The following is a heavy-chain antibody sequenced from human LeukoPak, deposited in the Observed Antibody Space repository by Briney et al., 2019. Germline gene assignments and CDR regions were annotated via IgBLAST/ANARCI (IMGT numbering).Heavy chain of an antibody. J-gene: IGHJ4*02. CDR3: TRSHQYYDFWSGYSIDY. CDR2: IRSKAYGGTT. V-gene: IGHV3-49*04. Sequence: GGSLRLSCTASGFTFGDYAMSWVRQAPGKGLEWVGFIRSKAYGGTTEYAASVKGRFTISRDDSKSIAYLQMNSLKTEDTAVYYCTRSHQYYDFWSGYSIDYWGQGTLVTVSS. CDR1: GFTFGDYA. D-gene: IGHD3-3*01.